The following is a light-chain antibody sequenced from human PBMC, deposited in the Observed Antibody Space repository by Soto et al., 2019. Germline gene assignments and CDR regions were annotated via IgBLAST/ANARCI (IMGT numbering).Light chain of an antibody. Sequence: EIVLTQSPGTLSLSPGERATLSCRASQSVSSSYLAWYQQKPGQAPRLLIYAASSRDTGIPDRFRGSGSGPDFTLTISRLEPEDFAVYYCQHYGSSQFTFGPGTKGDIK. CDR2: AAS. J-gene: IGKJ3*01. V-gene: IGKV3-20*01. CDR3: QHYGSSQFT. CDR1: QSVSSSY.